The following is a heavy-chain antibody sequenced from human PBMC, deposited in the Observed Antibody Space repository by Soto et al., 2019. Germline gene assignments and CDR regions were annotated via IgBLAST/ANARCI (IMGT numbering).Heavy chain of an antibody. CDR1: GYTFTSYG. CDR3: ASSFVLISPDDYYFDY. CDR2: ISAYNGNT. D-gene: IGHD2-21*02. Sequence: QVQLVQSGAEVKKPEASVKVSCKASGYTFTSYGISWVRQAPGQGLEWMGWISAYNGNTNYAQKLQGRVTMTTDTSTSTAYMELRSLRSDDTAVYYCASSFVLISPDDYYFDYWGQGTLVTVSS. J-gene: IGHJ4*02. V-gene: IGHV1-18*04.